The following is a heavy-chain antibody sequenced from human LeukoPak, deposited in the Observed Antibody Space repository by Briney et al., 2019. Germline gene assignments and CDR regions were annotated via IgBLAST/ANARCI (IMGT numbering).Heavy chain of an antibody. CDR1: GGSISSSNW. D-gene: IGHD3-22*01. CDR3: ARESQYQRSGYYSRRRVETTSFDY. V-gene: IGHV4-4*02. CDR2: IYHSGST. Sequence: SETLSLTCAVSGGSISSSNWWSWVRQPPGKGLEWIGEIYHSGSTNYNPSLKSRVTISVDTSKNQFSLKLSSVTAADTAVYYCARESQYQRSGYYSRRRVETTSFDYWGQGTLVTVSS. J-gene: IGHJ4*02.